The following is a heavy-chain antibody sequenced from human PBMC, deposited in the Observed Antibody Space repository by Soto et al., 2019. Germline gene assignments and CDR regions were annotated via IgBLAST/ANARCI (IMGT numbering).Heavy chain of an antibody. Sequence: GGFLRLPCAAAGCTFSNAGMTWVRQPPGKGLEWVGQIKSEPDGGTIDYATPVKGRFTISRDDSKNTLYLQINNLNTEDTGVYYCTTSWEWERLYFDYWGQGTLVTVSS. D-gene: IGHD1-26*01. J-gene: IGHJ4*02. V-gene: IGHV3-15*05. CDR3: TTSWEWERLYFDY. CDR2: IKSEPDGGTI. CDR1: GCTFSNAG.